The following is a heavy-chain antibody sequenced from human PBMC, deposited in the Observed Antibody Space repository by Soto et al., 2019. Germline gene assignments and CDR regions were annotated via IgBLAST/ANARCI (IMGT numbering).Heavy chain of an antibody. CDR1: GFTFSSYA. Sequence: GGSLRLSCAASGFTFSSYAMHWVRQAPGKGLEWVAVISYDGSNKYYADSVKGRFTISRDNSKNTLYLQMNSLRAEDTAVYYCARDCPDYDFWSGYLDYWGQGTLVTVSS. D-gene: IGHD3-3*01. V-gene: IGHV3-30-3*01. J-gene: IGHJ4*02. CDR2: ISYDGSNK. CDR3: ARDCPDYDFWSGYLDY.